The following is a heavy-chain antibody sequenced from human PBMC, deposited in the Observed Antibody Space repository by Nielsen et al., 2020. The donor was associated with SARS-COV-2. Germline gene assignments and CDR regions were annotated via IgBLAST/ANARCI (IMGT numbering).Heavy chain of an antibody. D-gene: IGHD5-18*01. CDR3: ARLPHGYTYGRYYYHGMDV. CDR1: GFTFSSYD. J-gene: IGHJ6*02. V-gene: IGHV3-13*01. Sequence: GESLKISCAASGFTFSSYDMHWVRQATGKGLEWVSAIGTAGDTYYPGSVKGRFTISRENAKNSFYLQMNSLRAGDTAVYYCARLPHGYTYGRYYYHGMDVWGQGTTVTVSS. CDR2: IGTAGDT.